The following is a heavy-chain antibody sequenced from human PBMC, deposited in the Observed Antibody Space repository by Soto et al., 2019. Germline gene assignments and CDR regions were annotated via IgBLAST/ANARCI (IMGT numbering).Heavy chain of an antibody. CDR3: ARGQVLRYFDWSPQSKNWFDP. CDR2: INHSGST. J-gene: IGHJ5*02. V-gene: IGHV4-34*01. CDR1: GGSFSGYY. Sequence: PSATLSLTCAVYGGSFSGYYWSWIRQPPGKGLEWIGEINHSGSTNYNPSLKIRVTISVDTSKNQFSLKLSSVTAADTAVYYCARGQVLRYFDWSPQSKNWFDPWGQGTLVTSPQ. D-gene: IGHD3-9*01.